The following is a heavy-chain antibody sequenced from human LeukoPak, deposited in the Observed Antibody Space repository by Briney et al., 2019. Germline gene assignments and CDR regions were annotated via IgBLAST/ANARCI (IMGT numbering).Heavy chain of an antibody. CDR2: MYTSGST. CDR1: GGSISSYY. D-gene: IGHD6-6*01. CDR3: ARDTEYSSSSYYYYYYMDV. J-gene: IGHJ6*03. Sequence: SETLSLTCTVSGGSISSYYWSWIRQPAGKGLEWIGRMYTSGSTNYNPSLKSRVTMSVDTSKNQFSLKLSSVTAADTAVYYCARDTEYSSSSYYYYYYMDVWGKGTTVTVSS. V-gene: IGHV4-4*07.